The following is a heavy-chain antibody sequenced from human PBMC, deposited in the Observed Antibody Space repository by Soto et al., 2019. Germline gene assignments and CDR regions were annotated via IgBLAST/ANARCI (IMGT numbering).Heavy chain of an antibody. CDR1: GFTFDDYA. Sequence: GGSLRLSCAASGFTFDDYAMHWVRQAPGKGLEWVSGISWNSGSIGYADSVKGRFTISRDNAKNSLYLQMNSLRAEDTALYYCAKDLRRYSSGWTNFDYWGQGTLVTVSS. CDR2: ISWNSGSI. V-gene: IGHV3-9*01. CDR3: AKDLRRYSSGWTNFDY. J-gene: IGHJ4*02. D-gene: IGHD6-19*01.